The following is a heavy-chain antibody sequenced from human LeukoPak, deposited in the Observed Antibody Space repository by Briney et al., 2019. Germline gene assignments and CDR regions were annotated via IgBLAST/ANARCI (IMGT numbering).Heavy chain of an antibody. CDR1: GGSFSGYY. Sequence: SEILSLTCAVYGGSFSGYYWSWIRQPPGKGLEWIGEINHSGSTNYNPSLKSRVTISVDTSKNQFSLKLSSVTAADTAVYYCARNRLRFLEWLSEGMDVWGQGTTVTVSS. V-gene: IGHV4-34*01. CDR2: INHSGST. J-gene: IGHJ6*02. D-gene: IGHD3-3*01. CDR3: ARNRLRFLEWLSEGMDV.